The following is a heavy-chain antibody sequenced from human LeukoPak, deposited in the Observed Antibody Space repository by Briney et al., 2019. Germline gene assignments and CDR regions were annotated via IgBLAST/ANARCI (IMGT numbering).Heavy chain of an antibody. CDR1: GFTFSSYG. D-gene: IGHD6-13*01. V-gene: IGHV3-23*01. CDR3: ARGKGGIAAAGTPDY. CDR2: ISGSGGST. Sequence: GGSLRLSCAASGFTFSSYGMSWVRQAPGKGLEWVSAISGSGGSTYYADSVKGRFTISRDNSKNTLYLQMNSLRAEDTAVYYCARGKGGIAAAGTPDYWGQGTLVTVSS. J-gene: IGHJ4*02.